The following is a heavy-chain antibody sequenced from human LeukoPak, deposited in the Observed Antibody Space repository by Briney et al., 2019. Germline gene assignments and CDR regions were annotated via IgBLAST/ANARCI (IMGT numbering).Heavy chain of an antibody. CDR1: GLTFSSHW. CDR2: ITNDGSST. Sequence: GGSLSLSCAASGLTFSSHWMHWVRQAPGKGLVWVSRITNDGSSTTYADSVKGRFTITRDNAKSTLYLQMSSLRAEDTAVYYCARGPGSSGGAYVGDYWGPGTLVTVSS. CDR3: ARGPGSSGGAYVGDY. V-gene: IGHV3-74*01. D-gene: IGHD3-22*01. J-gene: IGHJ4*01.